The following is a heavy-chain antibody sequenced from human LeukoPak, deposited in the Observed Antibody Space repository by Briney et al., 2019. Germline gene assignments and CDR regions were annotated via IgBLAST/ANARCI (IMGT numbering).Heavy chain of an antibody. CDR3: AKVAHYYYGSESYYFFEH. D-gene: IGHD3-10*01. J-gene: IGHJ4*02. Sequence: SGGSLRLSCAASGFTFTTYWMSWVRQPPGKGLEWVANIKQDGTEKYYVDSVKGRFTISRDSAKNSLYLQMNSLRVEDTAIYYCAKVAHYYYGSESYYFFEHWGQGTPVTASS. CDR2: IKQDGTEK. V-gene: IGHV3-7*01. CDR1: GFTFTTYW.